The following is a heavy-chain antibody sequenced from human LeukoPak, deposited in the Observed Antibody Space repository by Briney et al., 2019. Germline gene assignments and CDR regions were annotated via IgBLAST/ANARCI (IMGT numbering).Heavy chain of an antibody. CDR2: IIPIFGTA. Sequence: GSSVKVSCKASGGTFSSYPITWVRQAPGQGPEWMGGIIPIFGTANYAQKFQGRVTITADESRSTAYMELSSLRSEDTAVYYCARALRSLTGDFDYYFDYWGQGTLVTVSS. J-gene: IGHJ4*02. CDR3: ARALRSLTGDFDYYFDY. CDR1: GGTFSSYP. D-gene: IGHD7-27*01. V-gene: IGHV1-69*01.